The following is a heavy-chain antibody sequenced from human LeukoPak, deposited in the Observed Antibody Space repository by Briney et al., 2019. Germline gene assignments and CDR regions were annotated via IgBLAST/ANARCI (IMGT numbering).Heavy chain of an antibody. CDR2: IRSGAYT. J-gene: IGHJ4*02. V-gene: IGHV3-53*01. D-gene: IGHD4-23*01. CDR1: GFTFSNAW. CDR3: ARISVVSRSGPLDY. Sequence: GGSLRLSCAASGFTFSNAWMSWVRQAPGKGLEWVSTIRSGAYTYYADSVKGRLSVSRDNSKNTLYLEMNSLRAEDAAVYYCARISVVSRSGPLDYWGQGTLVTVSS.